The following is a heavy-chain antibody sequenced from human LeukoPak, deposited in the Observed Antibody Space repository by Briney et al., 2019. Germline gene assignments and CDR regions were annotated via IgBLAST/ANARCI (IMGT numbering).Heavy chain of an antibody. CDR2: ISSSGSTI. CDR3: ARGVVVTRRGPRYYFDY. V-gene: IGHV3-11*04. J-gene: IGHJ4*02. CDR1: GFTFSDYY. D-gene: IGHD4-23*01. Sequence: PGGSLRLSCAASGFTFSDYYMSWIRQPPGKGLEWVSYISSSGSTIYYADSLKGRFTISRDNAKNSLYLQTNSLRDEDTAVYYCARGVVVTRRGPRYYFDYWGQGTLVTVSS.